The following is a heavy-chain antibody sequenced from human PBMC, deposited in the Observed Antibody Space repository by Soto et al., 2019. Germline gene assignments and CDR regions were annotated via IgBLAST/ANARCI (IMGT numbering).Heavy chain of an antibody. J-gene: IGHJ4*02. CDR3: VKEGAVDTGATWAYFFDY. CDR1: GFTFSSSG. D-gene: IGHD5-12*01. CDR2: IRHDGNNK. V-gene: IGHV3-33*06. Sequence: GRSLRLSCGASGFTFSSSGMHWVRQAPGKGLEWVAVIRHDGNNKYYGDSVKGRFTISRDNSKNTLYLQMNRLRTEDTAVYYCVKEGAVDTGATWAYFFDYWGQGTLVTVSS.